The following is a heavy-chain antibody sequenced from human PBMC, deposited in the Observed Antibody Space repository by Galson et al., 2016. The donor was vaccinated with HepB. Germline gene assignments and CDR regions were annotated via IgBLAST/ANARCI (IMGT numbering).Heavy chain of an antibody. CDR1: GFIFSSYS. J-gene: IGHJ3*02. V-gene: IGHV3-23*01. D-gene: IGHD6-19*01. CDR3: AKISLGGYSSGWGGSFDI. Sequence: SLRLSCAASGFIFSSYSMNWVRQAPGKGLEWVSSIRDGDGRTHYADSVTGRFTISRDNSKNTLSLQMNSLRAEDTAIYYCAKISLGGYSSGWGGSFDIWGQGTKVTVSS. CDR2: IRDGDGRT.